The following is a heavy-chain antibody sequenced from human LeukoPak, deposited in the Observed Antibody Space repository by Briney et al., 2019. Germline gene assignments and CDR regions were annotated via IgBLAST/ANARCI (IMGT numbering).Heavy chain of an antibody. D-gene: IGHD3-22*01. V-gene: IGHV4-39*07. CDR1: GGSISSSSYY. J-gene: IGHJ4*02. Sequence: SETLSLTCTVSGGSISSSSYYWGWIRQPPGKGLEWIGSIYYSGSTYYNPSLKSRVSISVDTSKNQFSLKLSSVTAADTAVYYCARESPADYYDSSGIDYWGQGTLVTVSS. CDR2: IYYSGST. CDR3: ARESPADYYDSSGIDY.